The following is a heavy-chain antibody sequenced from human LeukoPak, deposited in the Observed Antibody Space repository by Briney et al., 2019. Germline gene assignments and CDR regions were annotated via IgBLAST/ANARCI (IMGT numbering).Heavy chain of an antibody. D-gene: IGHD4-17*01. CDR1: GFTFSDYY. CDR2: ISSSSSYT. J-gene: IGHJ4*02. V-gene: IGHV3-11*06. Sequence: GGSLRLSCAASGFTFSDYYMSWIRQAPGKGLEWVSYISSSSSYTNYADSVKGRFTISRDNAKNSLSLQMNGLRAEDTVVYYCARARGMDDYGDFRIKWGQGTLVTVSS. CDR3: ARARGMDDYGDFRIK.